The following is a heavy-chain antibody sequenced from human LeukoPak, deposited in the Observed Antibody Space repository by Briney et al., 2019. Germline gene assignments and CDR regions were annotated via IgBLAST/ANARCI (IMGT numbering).Heavy chain of an antibody. J-gene: IGHJ5*02. CDR3: ASRVVVVAATGNWFDP. Sequence: PSETLSLTCTVSGGSISSSSYYWGWIRQPPGKGLEWVGSIYYSGSTYYNPSLKSRVTISVDTSKNQFSLKLSSVTAADTAVYYCASRVVVVAATGNWFDPWGQGTLVTVSS. CDR1: GGSISSSSYY. D-gene: IGHD2-15*01. V-gene: IGHV4-39*01. CDR2: IYYSGST.